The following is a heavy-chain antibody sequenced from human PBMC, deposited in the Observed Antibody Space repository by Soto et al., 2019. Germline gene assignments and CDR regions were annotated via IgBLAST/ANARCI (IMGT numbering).Heavy chain of an antibody. CDR1: GGSISSRYW. D-gene: IGHD3-10*01. CDR3: ASKFGELLADAFDI. Sequence: QVQLQESGPGLVKPSGTLSLTCAVSGGSISSRYWWSWVRHPTGQGLKRIGAIYHSGSTDYNPSLKRRVTISVDKSKNQFSLKLSSVTAADTAVYYCASKFGELLADAFDIWGQGTMVTVSS. V-gene: IGHV4-4*02. J-gene: IGHJ3*02. CDR2: IYHSGST.